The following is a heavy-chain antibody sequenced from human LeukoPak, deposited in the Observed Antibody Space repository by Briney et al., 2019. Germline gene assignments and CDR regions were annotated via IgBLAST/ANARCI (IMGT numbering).Heavy chain of an antibody. V-gene: IGHV3-66*02. J-gene: IGHJ4*02. Sequence: GGSLRLSCAASGFTVKSNYMSWVRQAPGKGLEWVSVIYSGGTTYYADSVKGRFTISRDNSKNTLYLQMNSLRAEDTAVYYCARDLSYYYDSSGSRADWGQGTLVTVSS. D-gene: IGHD3-22*01. CDR3: ARDLSYYYDSSGSRAD. CDR1: GFTVKSNY. CDR2: IYSGGTT.